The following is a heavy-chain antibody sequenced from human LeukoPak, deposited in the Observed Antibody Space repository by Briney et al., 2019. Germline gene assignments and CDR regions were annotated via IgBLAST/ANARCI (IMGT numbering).Heavy chain of an antibody. D-gene: IGHD3-3*01. V-gene: IGHV1-8*01. CDR2: MNPNSGNT. CDR1: GYTFTSYD. Sequence: ASVKVSCKASGYTFTSYDINWVRQATGQGLEWMGWMNPNSGNTGYAQKFQGRVTMTRNTSISTAYMELSSLRSEDTAVYYCARGVTCRITIFGVVIRPYYYYYGMDVWGQGTTVTVSS. CDR3: ARGVTCRITIFGVVIRPYYYYYGMDV. J-gene: IGHJ6*02.